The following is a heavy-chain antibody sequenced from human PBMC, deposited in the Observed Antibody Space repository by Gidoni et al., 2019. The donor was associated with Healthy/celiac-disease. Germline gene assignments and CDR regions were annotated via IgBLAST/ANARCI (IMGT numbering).Heavy chain of an antibody. J-gene: IGHJ4*02. V-gene: IGHV4-59*01. CDR2: IYYSGST. CDR1: GGSISSYY. Sequence: QVQLQESGPGLVKPSATLSLTCTVSGGSISSYYWRWIRQPPGKGLEWIGYIYYSGSTNYNPSLKSRVTISVDTSKNQFSLKLSSVTAADTAVYYCARDPEGYSYFDYWGQGTLVTVSS. CDR3: ARDPEGYSYFDY. D-gene: IGHD6-13*01.